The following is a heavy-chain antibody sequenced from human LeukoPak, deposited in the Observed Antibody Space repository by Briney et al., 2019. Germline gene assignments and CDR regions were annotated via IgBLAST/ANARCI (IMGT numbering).Heavy chain of an antibody. J-gene: IGHJ4*02. D-gene: IGHD3-22*01. CDR1: GFTFDDYA. CDR2: INWNSGSI. Sequence: QSGGSLRLSCAASGFTFDDYAMHWVRQAPGKGPEWVAGINWNSGSIGYADFVKGRFTISRDNAKNYLYLQLNSLRAEDTALYYCAKDKEDSRGYYYVFDLWGQGTLVTVSS. V-gene: IGHV3-9*01. CDR3: AKDKEDSRGYYYVFDL.